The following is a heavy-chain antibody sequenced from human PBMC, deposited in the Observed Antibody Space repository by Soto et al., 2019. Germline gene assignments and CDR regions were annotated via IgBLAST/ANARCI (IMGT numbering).Heavy chain of an antibody. CDR1: GYTFTNYG. J-gene: IGHJ4*02. Sequence: QVQLVQSGAEVKKPGASVKVSCKASGYTFTNYGISWVRQAPGQGLEWMGWISAYNGNTNYAQKFQGRVTMTTDTPTSTADRGRGGVGSADRAVYYWAGGEGGGRFGGGRALDYWGQGTLVTVSS. CDR2: ISAYNGNT. CDR3: AGGEGGGRFGGGRALDY. D-gene: IGHD3-16*01. V-gene: IGHV1-18*01.